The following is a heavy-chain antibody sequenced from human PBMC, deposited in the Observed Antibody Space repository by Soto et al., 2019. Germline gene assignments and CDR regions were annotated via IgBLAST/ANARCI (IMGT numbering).Heavy chain of an antibody. CDR2: ISSSSNTI. D-gene: IGHD3-22*01. J-gene: IGHJ6*02. V-gene: IGHV3-48*01. Sequence: GGSLILSCAASGFTFSTYSMNWVRQAPGKGLEWVSYISSSSNTIYYADSVKGRFTISRDNAKNSLYLQMNSLRAEDTAVYYCAKDYYDSSGSRYFYALAVWGQGTTVTVSS. CDR3: AKDYYDSSGSRYFYALAV. CDR1: GFTFSTYS.